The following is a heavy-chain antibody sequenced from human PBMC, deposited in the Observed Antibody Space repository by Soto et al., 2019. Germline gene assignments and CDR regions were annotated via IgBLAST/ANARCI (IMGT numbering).Heavy chain of an antibody. J-gene: IGHJ3*02. CDR3: AKDRSYGLLDAFDI. CDR2: ISWNSGSI. V-gene: IGHV3-9*01. CDR1: GFTFDDYA. Sequence: PGGSLRLSCAASGFTFDDYAMHWVRQAPGKGLEWVSGISWNSGSIGYADSVKGRFTISRDNAKNSLYLQMNSLRAEDTALYYCAKDRSYGLLDAFDIWGQGTMVTVSS. D-gene: IGHD5-18*01.